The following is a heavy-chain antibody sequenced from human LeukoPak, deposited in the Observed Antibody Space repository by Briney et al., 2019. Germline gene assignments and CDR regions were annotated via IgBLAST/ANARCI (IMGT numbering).Heavy chain of an antibody. CDR3: ARGRYYGSGSYYNVLDLDY. J-gene: IGHJ4*02. D-gene: IGHD3-10*01. CDR2: INHSGST. CDR1: GGSFSGYY. Sequence: SETLSLTCAVYGGSFSGYYWSWIRQPPGKGLEWIGEINHSGSTNYNPSLKSRVTISVDTSKNQFSLKLSSVTAADTAVYYCARGRYYGSGSYYNVLDLDYWSQGNLVTVSS. V-gene: IGHV4-34*01.